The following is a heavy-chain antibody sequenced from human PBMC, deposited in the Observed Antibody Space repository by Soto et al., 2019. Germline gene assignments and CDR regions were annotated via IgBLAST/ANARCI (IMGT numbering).Heavy chain of an antibody. D-gene: IGHD6-19*01. CDR1: RFAFSSYA. J-gene: IGHJ4*02. CDR2: ISGSIGST. V-gene: IGHV3-23*01. Sequence: AGSLRLSCAASRFAFSSYAMSWVRQVPGKGLEWVSAISGSIGSTYYADYVKGRFTISRDNSKNTRYLQMNSLRAEDTAVYYCARLPYSSGVYYFDYWGQGTLVTVSS. CDR3: ARLPYSSGVYYFDY.